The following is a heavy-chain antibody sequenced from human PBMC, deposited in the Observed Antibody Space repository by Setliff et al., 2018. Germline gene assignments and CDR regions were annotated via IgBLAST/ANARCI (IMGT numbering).Heavy chain of an antibody. D-gene: IGHD4-17*01. J-gene: IGHJ6*03. CDR1: GDSISSTSYQ. V-gene: IGHV4-39*07. CDR3: ARETTMTYYFYYMDV. CDR2: INHSGST. Sequence: SETLSLTCTVSGDSISSTSYQWGWVRQPPGKGLEWIGSINHSGSTNYNPSLKARVTISVDTSKNQFSLTLSSVTAADTAVYYCARETTMTYYFYYMDVWGKGTTVTVSS.